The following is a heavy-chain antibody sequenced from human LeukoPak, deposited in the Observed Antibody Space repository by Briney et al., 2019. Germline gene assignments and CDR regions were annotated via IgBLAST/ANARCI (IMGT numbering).Heavy chain of an antibody. CDR3: ARGGKWEYSSSLLDF. CDR2: ISGSGGSGGST. V-gene: IGHV3-23*01. Sequence: PGGSLRLSCAVSGSTFSSYAMSWVRQAPGKGLEWVSGISGSGGSGGSTYYADSVKGRFTISRDNSKNTLYLQMNSLRAEDTAVYYCARGGKWEYSSSLLDFWGQGTLVTVSS. D-gene: IGHD6-6*01. J-gene: IGHJ4*02. CDR1: GSTFSSYA.